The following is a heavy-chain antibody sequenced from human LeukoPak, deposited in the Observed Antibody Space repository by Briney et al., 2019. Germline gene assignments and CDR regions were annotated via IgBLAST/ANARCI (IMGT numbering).Heavy chain of an antibody. D-gene: IGHD6-13*01. CDR1: GGSISSYY. CDR2: IYTSGST. J-gene: IGHJ5*02. CDR3: ARDLGGQQLARGPGVNWFDP. Sequence: PSETLSLTCTVSGGSISSYYWSWIRQPAGKGLEWIGRIYTSGSTNYNPSLKSRVTMSVDTSKNQFSLKLSSVTAADTAVYYCARDLGGQQLARGPGVNWFDPWGQGTLVTVSS. V-gene: IGHV4-4*07.